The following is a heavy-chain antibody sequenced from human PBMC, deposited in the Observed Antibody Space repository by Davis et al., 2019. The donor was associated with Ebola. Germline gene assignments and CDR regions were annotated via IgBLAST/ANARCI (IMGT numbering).Heavy chain of an antibody. CDR3: ARGGYYPKMGFDP. Sequence: AASVKVSCKASGYTFTNYAMNWVRQAPGQGLEWMGWINTNTGNPAYAQGFTGRCVFSLDTSVSTAYLQISSLKAEDTAVYYCARGGYYPKMGFDPWGQGTLVTVSS. V-gene: IGHV7-4-1*02. CDR2: INTNTGNP. D-gene: IGHD3-22*01. CDR1: GYTFTNYA. J-gene: IGHJ5*02.